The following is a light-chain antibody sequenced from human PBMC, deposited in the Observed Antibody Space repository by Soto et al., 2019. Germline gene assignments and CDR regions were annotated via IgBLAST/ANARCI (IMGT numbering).Light chain of an antibody. CDR3: QQHGSSLIT. CDR1: QSVSSSY. Sequence: EIVLTQSPGTLSLSPGERATLSCRASQSVSSSYLAWYQPKPGQAPRLLIYGASSRATGIPDRCSGSGSGTDFTLTISRLEPEDFAVYYCQQHGSSLITFGQGTRLEIK. CDR2: GAS. V-gene: IGKV3-20*01. J-gene: IGKJ5*01.